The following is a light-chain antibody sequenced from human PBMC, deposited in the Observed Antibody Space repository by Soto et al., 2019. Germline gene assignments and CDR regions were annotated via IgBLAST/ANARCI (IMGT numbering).Light chain of an antibody. J-gene: IGKJ5*01. CDR3: PQYRMSTNT. CDR1: QRGHNN. CDR2: GAS. V-gene: IGKV3D-15*01. Sequence: ETLMTQSPATLCVSPGERATLPCRASQRGHNNVDGYQQKLGQAPRVLSDGASPRATVSPDRFSGRGAGTDFRLTIRGLKPEAFAVYYCPQYRMSTNTFGPGTRLEI.